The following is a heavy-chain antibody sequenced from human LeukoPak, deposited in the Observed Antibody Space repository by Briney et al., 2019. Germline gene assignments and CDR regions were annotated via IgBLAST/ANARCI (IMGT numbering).Heavy chain of an antibody. CDR1: GFTFSNAW. CDR3: TTDSSGWSAFDY. D-gene: IGHD6-19*01. V-gene: IGHV3-15*01. J-gene: IGHJ4*02. Sequence: GGSLRLSCAASGFTFSNAWMSWGRQAPGKGLEWVGRIKSKTDGGTTDYAAPVKGRFTISRDDSKNTLYLQMNSLKPEDTAVYYCTTDSSGWSAFDYWGQGTLVTVSS. CDR2: IKSKTDGGTT.